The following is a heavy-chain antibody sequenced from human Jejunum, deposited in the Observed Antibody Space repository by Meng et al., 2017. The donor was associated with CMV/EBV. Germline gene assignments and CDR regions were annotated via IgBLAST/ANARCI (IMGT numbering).Heavy chain of an antibody. D-gene: IGHD1-26*01. J-gene: IGHJ5*02. CDR3: AGWKGFEWELKGHWFDP. CDR2: ISSTSNYI. CDR1: FTFSIYS. Sequence: FTFSIYSMNWVRQAPGKVLEWVASISSTSNYIYYADSVKGRFTISRDNAENSVYLQMNSLRAEDTAVYYCAGWKGFEWELKGHWFDPWGQGTLVTVSS. V-gene: IGHV3-21*01.